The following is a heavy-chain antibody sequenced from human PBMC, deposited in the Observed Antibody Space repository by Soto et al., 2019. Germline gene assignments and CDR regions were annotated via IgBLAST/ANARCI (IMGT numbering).Heavy chain of an antibody. V-gene: IGHV3-23*01. CDR2: FSVSGTNT. Sequence: RSLRLSCAASGCTWSSYAMSWVRHPPGKGLEWVSSFSVSGTNTYYADSVKGRFTISRDNSKNTLYLQMNCLRAEDTAVYYCAKGGPESEYAVYALDIWGQGTMLTVTS. J-gene: IGHJ3*02. D-gene: IGHD2-2*01. CDR3: AKGGPESEYAVYALDI. CDR1: GCTWSSYA.